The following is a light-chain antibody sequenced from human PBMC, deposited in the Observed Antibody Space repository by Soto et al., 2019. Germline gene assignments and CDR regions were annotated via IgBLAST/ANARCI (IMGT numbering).Light chain of an antibody. Sequence: DIQMTQSPSSLSASVGDRVTITCRAGQSIGSYLSWYQQKAGKAPKLLIYNASNLQSWVPSRFSGSGSGTDFTLTISSLQPEDFATYYCQQSSIAPRTFGQGTKVDIK. V-gene: IGKV1-39*01. CDR2: NAS. J-gene: IGKJ2*01. CDR1: QSIGSY. CDR3: QQSSIAPRT.